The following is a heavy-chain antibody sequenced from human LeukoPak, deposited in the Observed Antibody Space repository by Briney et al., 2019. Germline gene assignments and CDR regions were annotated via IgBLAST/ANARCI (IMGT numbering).Heavy chain of an antibody. CDR3: ARTSTYYYDSSGSGSLDY. CDR2: ISYDGSNK. J-gene: IGHJ4*02. V-gene: IGHV3-30*03. D-gene: IGHD3-22*01. Sequence: GGSLRLSCAASGFTFSSYGMHWVRQAPGKGLEWVAVISYDGSNKYYADSVKGRLAISRDNAKNSLYLEMNSLRAEDTAVYYCARTSTYYYDSSGSGSLDYWGQGTLVTVSS. CDR1: GFTFSSYG.